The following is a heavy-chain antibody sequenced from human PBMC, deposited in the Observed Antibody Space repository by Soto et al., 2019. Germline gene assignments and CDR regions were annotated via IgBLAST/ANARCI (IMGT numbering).Heavy chain of an antibody. CDR2: IYYSGST. Sequence: SETLSLTCTVSGGSISSYYWSWIRQPPGKGLEWIGYIYYSGSTNYNPSLKSRVTISVDTSKNQFSLKLSSVTAADTAVYYCARDRSFYYYDSSGYLNDAFDIWGQGTMVTVSS. V-gene: IGHV4-59*01. J-gene: IGHJ3*02. D-gene: IGHD3-22*01. CDR3: ARDRSFYYYDSSGYLNDAFDI. CDR1: GGSISSYY.